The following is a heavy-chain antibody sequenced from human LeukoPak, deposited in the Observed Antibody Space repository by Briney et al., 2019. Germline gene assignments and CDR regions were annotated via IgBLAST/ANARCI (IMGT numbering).Heavy chain of an antibody. V-gene: IGHV3-69-1*01. CDR3: AKDRGIDSGGNSGSFDY. J-gene: IGHJ4*02. CDR2: ISVSSVT. CDR1: GFTFSNY. Sequence: KSGGSLRLSCAASGFTFSNYMTWIRQAPGEGPEWLAYISVSSVTYYAGSVKGRFTISRDNARNSLYLQMNSLRAEDTAVYYCAKDRGIDSGGNSGSFDYWGQGTLVTVSS. D-gene: IGHD4-23*01.